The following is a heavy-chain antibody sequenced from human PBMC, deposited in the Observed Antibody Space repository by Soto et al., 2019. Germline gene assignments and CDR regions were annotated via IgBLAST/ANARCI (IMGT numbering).Heavy chain of an antibody. J-gene: IGHJ6*02. V-gene: IGHV3-23*01. Sequence: EVKLLESGGGLVQPGGSLRLSCAASGFTFSSYAMSWVRQAPGKGLEWVSAISGSGGSTYYADSVKGRFTISRDNSKNTLYLQMNSLRAEDTAVYYCANEVAGTSYYYYYGMDVWGQGTTVTVSS. D-gene: IGHD6-19*01. CDR2: ISGSGGST. CDR3: ANEVAGTSYYYYYGMDV. CDR1: GFTFSSYA.